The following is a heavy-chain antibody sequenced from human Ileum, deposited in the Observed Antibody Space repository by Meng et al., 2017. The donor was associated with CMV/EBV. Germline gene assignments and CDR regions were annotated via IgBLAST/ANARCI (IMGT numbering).Heavy chain of an antibody. V-gene: IGHV3-23*03. CDR1: GFTFSSYA. Sequence: GESLKISCAASGFTFSSYAMSWVRQAPGKGLEWVAVIYAGGRNTYYADSVKGRFNISRDDSKNMLYMQMKSLKTQDTAVYYCAKGSLEWLYYGMDVWGQGTTVTVSS. J-gene: IGHJ6*02. CDR2: IYAGGRNT. CDR3: AKGSLEWLYYGMDV. D-gene: IGHD3-3*01.